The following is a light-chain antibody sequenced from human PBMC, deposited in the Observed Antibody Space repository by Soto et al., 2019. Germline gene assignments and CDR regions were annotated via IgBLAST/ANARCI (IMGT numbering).Light chain of an antibody. CDR2: YKSDSDK. Sequence: QSVLTQPSSLSASPGASASLTCTLRSGINVGTYRIYWYQQKPGSPPQYLLRYKSDSDKQLGSGVPSRFSGSTDASANAGVLLISGDQSEHEADYYCMIWHNSAVVFGGGTKLTVL. CDR1: SGINVGTYR. CDR3: MIWHNSAVV. V-gene: IGLV5-45*03. J-gene: IGLJ2*01.